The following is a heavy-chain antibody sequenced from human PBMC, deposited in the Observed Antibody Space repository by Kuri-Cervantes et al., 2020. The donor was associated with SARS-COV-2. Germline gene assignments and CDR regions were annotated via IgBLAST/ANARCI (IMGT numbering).Heavy chain of an antibody. D-gene: IGHD6-6*01. J-gene: IGHJ4*02. CDR2: ISSSSSTI. Sequence: GGSLRLSCAASGFTFSSYWMHWVRQAPGKGLEWVSYISSSSSTIYYADSVKGRSTISRDNAKNSLYLQMNSLRAEDTAVYYCARGMGRYSSSFDYWGQGTLVTVSS. V-gene: IGHV3-48*01. CDR1: GFTFSSYW. CDR3: ARGMGRYSSSFDY.